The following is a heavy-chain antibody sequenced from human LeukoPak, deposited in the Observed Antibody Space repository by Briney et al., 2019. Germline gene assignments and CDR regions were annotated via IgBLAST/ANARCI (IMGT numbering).Heavy chain of an antibody. CDR3: AKGGWGSPC. D-gene: IGHD3-16*01. V-gene: IGHV3-23*01. CDR2: ISSSGGTT. J-gene: IGHJ4*02. Sequence: GGSLRLSCVGSGFTFSSSTMSWVRQAPGKGLEWVSIISSSGGTTYYADSVKGRFTISRDNSKNTLYLQMNSLRADDTAIYYCAKGGWGSPCWGQGTLVTVSS. CDR1: GFTFSSST.